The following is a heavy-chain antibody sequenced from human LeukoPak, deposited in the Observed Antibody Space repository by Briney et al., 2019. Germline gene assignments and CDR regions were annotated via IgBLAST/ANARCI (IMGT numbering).Heavy chain of an antibody. D-gene: IGHD3-10*01. J-gene: IGHJ4*02. CDR3: TRGRAGSGSYYTSRFYFDY. Sequence: GGSLRLSCAASGFTFSSYWMSWFRQAPGKGLEWVGFIRSKAYGGTTEYAASVKGRFTISRDDSKSIAYLQMNSLKTEDTAVYYCTRGRAGSGSYYTSRFYFDYWGQGTLVTVSS. V-gene: IGHV3-49*03. CDR1: GFTFSSYW. CDR2: IRSKAYGGTT.